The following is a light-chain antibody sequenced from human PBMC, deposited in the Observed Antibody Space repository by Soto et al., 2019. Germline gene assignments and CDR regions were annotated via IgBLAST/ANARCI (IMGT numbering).Light chain of an antibody. CDR3: LLYYGGAVV. CDR1: TGAVTSGYY. J-gene: IGLJ2*01. V-gene: IGLV7-43*01. CDR2: STS. Sequence: QTVVTQEPSLTVSPGGTVTLTCASSTGAVTSGYYPNWFQQKPGQAPRALIYSTSDKYSWTPARFSCSLLGDKAALTLSGVQPEDEADYYCLLYYGGAVVFGGGTKLTVL.